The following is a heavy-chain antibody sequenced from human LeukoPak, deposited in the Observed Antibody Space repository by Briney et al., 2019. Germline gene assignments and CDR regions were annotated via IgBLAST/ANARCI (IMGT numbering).Heavy chain of an antibody. CDR2: IYYSGST. D-gene: IGHD6-13*01. CDR1: TFSSYA. CDR3: ARGPGIAAAGTGYFDY. V-gene: IGHV4-39*07. J-gene: IGHJ4*02. Sequence: TFSSYAMSWVRQAPGKGLEWIGSIYYSGSTYYNPSLKSRVTISVDTSKNQFSLKLSSVTAADTAVYYCARGPGIAAAGTGYFDYWGQGTLVTVSS.